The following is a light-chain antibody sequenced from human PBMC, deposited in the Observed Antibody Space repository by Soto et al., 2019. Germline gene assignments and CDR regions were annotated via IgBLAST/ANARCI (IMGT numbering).Light chain of an antibody. CDR3: SSYTTSSPCV. J-gene: IGLJ1*01. V-gene: IGLV2-14*01. CDR2: EVS. Sequence: LTQPASVSGSPGQSITISCTGTSSDVGGYKYVSWYQQYPGKAPKLMMYEVSNRPSGVSNRFSGSKSGNTASLTISGLQAEDEADYYCSSYTTSSPCVFGTGTKVTVL. CDR1: SSDVGGYKY.